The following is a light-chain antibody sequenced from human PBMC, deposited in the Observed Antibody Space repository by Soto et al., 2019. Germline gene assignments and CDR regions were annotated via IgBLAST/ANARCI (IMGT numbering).Light chain of an antibody. Sequence: EIVLTLSQGTLSLSSGERATLSCRASQSVSSSYLPWYQQKPGQAPRLLIYGASGRATGIPDRVSGSGSGTNLPLTISRLEPEDSAEYNCNHYGSSLPWPFGQGKKGDIK. V-gene: IGKV3-20*01. J-gene: IGKJ1*01. CDR3: NHYGSSLPWP. CDR1: QSVSSSY. CDR2: GAS.